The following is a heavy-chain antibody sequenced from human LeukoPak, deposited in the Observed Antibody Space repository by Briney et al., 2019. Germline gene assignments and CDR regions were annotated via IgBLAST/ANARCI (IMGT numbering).Heavy chain of an antibody. Sequence: ASVKVSCKASGYTFTSYAMHWVRQAPGQRLEWMGWINAGNGNTKYLQRFQGRVTITRDTSASTAYMELSSLRSEDTAVYYCARGLRYGDYWGQGTLVTVSS. CDR2: INAGNGNT. CDR1: GYTFTSYA. V-gene: IGHV1-3*01. CDR3: ARGLRYGDY. D-gene: IGHD1-1*01. J-gene: IGHJ4*02.